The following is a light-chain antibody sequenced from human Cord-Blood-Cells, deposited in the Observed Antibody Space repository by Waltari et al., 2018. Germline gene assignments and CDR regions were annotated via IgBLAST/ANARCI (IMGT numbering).Light chain of an antibody. CDR2: DVS. CDR1: SSYVGGFHY. J-gene: IGLJ3*02. V-gene: IGLV2-14*01. Sequence: SALTQPASVSGSPGPSITISCTATSSYVGGFHYASWYQQHPGKAPKLMIYDVSNRPSGVSNRFSGSKSGNTASLTISGLQAEDEADYYCSSYTSSSTLVFGGGTKLTVL. CDR3: SSYTSSSTLV.